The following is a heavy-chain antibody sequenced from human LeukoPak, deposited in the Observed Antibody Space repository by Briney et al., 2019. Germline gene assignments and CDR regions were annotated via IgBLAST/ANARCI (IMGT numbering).Heavy chain of an antibody. D-gene: IGHD4-17*01. V-gene: IGHV1-69*04. Sequence: GSSVKVSCKASGGTFSSYAISWVRQAPGQGLEWMGRIIPILGIANYAQKFQGRVTITADKSTSTAYMELSSLRSEDTAVYYCARQDYVFNPGSWGQGTLVTVSS. J-gene: IGHJ5*02. CDR1: GGTFSSYA. CDR2: IIPILGIA. CDR3: ARQDYVFNPGS.